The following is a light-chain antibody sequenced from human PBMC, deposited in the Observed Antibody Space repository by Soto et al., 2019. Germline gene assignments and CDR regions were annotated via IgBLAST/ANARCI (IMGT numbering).Light chain of an antibody. Sequence: DIVLTQSPGTLSLSPGERATLSCRASQSVGRNYLAWYQQKPGQAPRLLIYDASNRATGIPARFSGSGSGTDFTLTISSLEPEDFAVYYCQQRSNWLTSGGGTKVDIK. V-gene: IGKV3-11*01. CDR3: QQRSNWLT. CDR2: DAS. J-gene: IGKJ4*01. CDR1: QSVGRNY.